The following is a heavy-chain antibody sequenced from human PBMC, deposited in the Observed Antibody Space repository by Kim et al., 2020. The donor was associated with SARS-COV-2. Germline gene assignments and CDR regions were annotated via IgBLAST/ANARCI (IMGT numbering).Heavy chain of an antibody. CDR3: ARDLGQWVGSSRPLGWFDP. CDR1: GGSISGYY. V-gene: IGHV4-59*01. Sequence: SETLSLTCTVSGGSISGYYWSWIRQPPGKGLEWIGYIYYSGSTNYNPSLKSRVTISVDTSKNQLSLKLSSVTAADTAVYYCARDLGQWVGSSRPLGWFDPWGQGTLVIVSS. J-gene: IGHJ5*02. D-gene: IGHD6-13*01. CDR2: IYYSGST.